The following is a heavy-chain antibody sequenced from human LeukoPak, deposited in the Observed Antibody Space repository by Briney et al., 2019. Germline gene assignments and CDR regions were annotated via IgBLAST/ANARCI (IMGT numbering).Heavy chain of an antibody. CDR1: GYTFTSYA. D-gene: IGHD4-11*01. J-gene: IGHJ5*02. CDR3: ARDKRLEGFDP. Sequence: ASVKVSCKASGYTFTSYAMNWVRRAPGQGLEWMGWINTNTVNPTYAQGFTGRFVFSLDTSVSTAYLQISSLKAEDTAVYYCARDKRLEGFDPWGQGTLVTVSS. CDR2: INTNTVNP. V-gene: IGHV7-4-1*02.